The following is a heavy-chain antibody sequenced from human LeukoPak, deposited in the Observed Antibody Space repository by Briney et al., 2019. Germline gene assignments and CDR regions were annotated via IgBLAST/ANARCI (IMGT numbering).Heavy chain of an antibody. CDR3: ARWNAAFDV. J-gene: IGHJ4*02. CDR2: INRDGSDE. D-gene: IGHD1-1*01. V-gene: IGHV3-7*05. CDR1: GFTFSTYL. Sequence: GGSLRLSCAASGFTFSTYLMSWVRQVPGKGLEWVANINRDGSDEYYADSVKGRFTIFRDNSKNSVYLQMNSLRADDTAIFYCARWNAAFDVWGQGTLVTVSS.